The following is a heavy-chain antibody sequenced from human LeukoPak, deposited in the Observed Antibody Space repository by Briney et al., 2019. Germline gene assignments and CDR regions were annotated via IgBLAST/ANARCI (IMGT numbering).Heavy chain of an antibody. CDR3: ARESAEYGDYSDY. D-gene: IGHD4-17*01. CDR2: INPNTGGT. V-gene: IGHV1-2*06. Sequence: ASVRVSCKTSGYILTAYYMHWVRQAPGQGLEWMGRINPNTGGTNYAQNFQGRVAMTRDTSISTAYMELNRLRSDDTAVYYCARESAEYGDYSDYWGQGTLVTVFS. J-gene: IGHJ4*02. CDR1: GYILTAYY.